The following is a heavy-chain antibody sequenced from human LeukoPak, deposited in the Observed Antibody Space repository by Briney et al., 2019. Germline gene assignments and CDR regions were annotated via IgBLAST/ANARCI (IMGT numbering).Heavy chain of an antibody. D-gene: IGHD6-25*01. CDR3: ARDLDKAAKYYFDN. Sequence: PGGSLRLFCAASGFTLSNYAMHWVRQAPGKGLEWVAVISPDGRDKHFTDSVEGGFTISRDNSGNTLYLQMSSLRGEDTAVYYCARDLDKAAKYYFDNWGQGTLVTLSS. CDR2: ISPDGRDK. J-gene: IGHJ4*02. CDR1: GFTLSNYA. V-gene: IGHV3-30*03.